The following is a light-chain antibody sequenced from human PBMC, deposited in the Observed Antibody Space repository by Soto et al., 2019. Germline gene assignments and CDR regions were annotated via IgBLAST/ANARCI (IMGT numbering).Light chain of an antibody. CDR3: SARDDSLSGVV. Sequence: QSVLPQPPSTSGTPGQRVTISCSGSSSNLGSNHVYWYQQFPGMAPKLLMYRSDQRPTGVPDRFSGSKSGTSASLAISGLRSDDEADYYCSARDDSLSGVVFGGGTKVTVL. J-gene: IGLJ2*01. V-gene: IGLV1-47*01. CDR2: RSD. CDR1: SSNLGSNH.